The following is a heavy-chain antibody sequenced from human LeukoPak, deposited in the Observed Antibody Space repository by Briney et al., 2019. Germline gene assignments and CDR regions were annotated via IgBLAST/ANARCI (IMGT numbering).Heavy chain of an antibody. CDR2: IIPIFGTA. V-gene: IGHV1-69*06. Sequence: SVKVSCKASGGTFSSYAISWVRQAPGRGLEWMGGIIPIFGTANYAQKFQGRVTITADKSTSTAYMELSSLRSEDTAVYYCAAAVQWLVPFWFDPWGQGTLVTVSS. D-gene: IGHD6-19*01. CDR1: GGTFSSYA. CDR3: AAAVQWLVPFWFDP. J-gene: IGHJ5*02.